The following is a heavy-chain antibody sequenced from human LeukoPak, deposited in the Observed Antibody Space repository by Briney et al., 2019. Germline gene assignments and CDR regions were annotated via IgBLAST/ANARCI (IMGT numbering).Heavy chain of an antibody. CDR2: TYYRSKWYN. CDR1: GDSVSSNSAV. CDR3: ASAYYDYVWGSYSPFDY. D-gene: IGHD3-16*01. J-gene: IGHJ4*02. V-gene: IGHV6-1*01. Sequence: SQSLSLTCAISGDSVSSNSAVWNWIRQSPSRGLEWLGRTYYRSKWYNDYAVSVKSRITIKPDTSKNQFSLQLNSATPEDTAVYYCASAYYDYVWGSYSPFDYWGQGTLVTVSS.